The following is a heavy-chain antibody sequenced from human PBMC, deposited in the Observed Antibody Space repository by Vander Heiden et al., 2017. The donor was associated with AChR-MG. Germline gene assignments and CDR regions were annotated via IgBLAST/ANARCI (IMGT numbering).Heavy chain of an antibody. CDR2: INHSGST. J-gene: IGHJ6*02. CDR1: GGSFSGYY. D-gene: IGHD5-18*01. V-gene: IGHV4-34*01. Sequence: QVQLQQWGAGLLKPSETLSLTCAVYGGSFSGYYWSWIRQPPGKGLEWIGEINHSGSTNYNPSLKSRVTISVDTSKNQFSLKLSSVTAADTAVYYCARGGIQLVYGMDVWGQGTTVTVSS. CDR3: ARGGIQLVYGMDV.